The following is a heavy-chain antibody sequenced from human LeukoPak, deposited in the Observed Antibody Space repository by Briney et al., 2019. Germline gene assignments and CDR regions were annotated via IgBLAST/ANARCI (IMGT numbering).Heavy chain of an antibody. Sequence: SETLSLTCTVSGGSIDSYYWSWLRQPPGKGLEWVGYIYYTGSTEYHPSLKSRVTISLDTSKNQFSLKLTSVTAADTAVYYCARVYQSAEYYFDYWGQGNLVSVSS. V-gene: IGHV4-59*01. J-gene: IGHJ4*02. CDR2: IYYTGST. CDR1: GGSIDSYY. CDR3: ARVYQSAEYYFDY. D-gene: IGHD2-2*01.